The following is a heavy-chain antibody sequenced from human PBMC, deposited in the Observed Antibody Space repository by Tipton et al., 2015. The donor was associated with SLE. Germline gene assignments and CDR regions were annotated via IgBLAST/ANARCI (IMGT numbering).Heavy chain of an antibody. CDR3: ARANPQLYSSSSGDYYNYFYMDV. Sequence: TLSLTCTVSGGSISSGSYYWSWIRQPAGKGLEWIGRVYTRGSTNYNPSLKSRVTISVDTSKNQFSLKLSSVTAADTAVYFCARANPQLYSSSSGDYYNYFYMDVWGKGTTVTISS. V-gene: IGHV4-61*02. D-gene: IGHD6-6*01. J-gene: IGHJ6*03. CDR2: VYTRGST. CDR1: GGSISSGSYY.